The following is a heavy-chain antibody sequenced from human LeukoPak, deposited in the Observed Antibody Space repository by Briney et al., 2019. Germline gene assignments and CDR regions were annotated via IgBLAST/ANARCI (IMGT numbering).Heavy chain of an antibody. CDR2: ISYDGSNK. D-gene: IGHD3-10*01. CDR3: ARDLYYGSGSLFDY. Sequence: PGGSLRLSCAASGFTFSSYAMHWVRQAPGKGLEWVAVISYDGSNKYYADSVKGRFTISRDNSKNTLYLQMNSLRAEDTAVYYCARDLYYGSGSLFDYWGQGTLVTVSS. J-gene: IGHJ4*02. V-gene: IGHV3-30-3*01. CDR1: GFTFSSYA.